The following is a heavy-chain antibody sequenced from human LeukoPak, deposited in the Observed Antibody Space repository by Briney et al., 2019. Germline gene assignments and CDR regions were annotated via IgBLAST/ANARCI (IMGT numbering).Heavy chain of an antibody. CDR2: IYHSGST. D-gene: IGHD3-10*01. CDR3: ANRRGYYYMDV. V-gene: IGHV4-30-2*01. Sequence: SQTLYLTCTVSGGSISSGGYYWSWIRQPPGKGLEWIGYIYHSGSTYYNPSLKSRVTISVDRSKNQFSLKLSSVTAADTAVYCCANRRGYYYMDVWGKGTTVTVSS. J-gene: IGHJ6*03. CDR1: GGSISSGGYY.